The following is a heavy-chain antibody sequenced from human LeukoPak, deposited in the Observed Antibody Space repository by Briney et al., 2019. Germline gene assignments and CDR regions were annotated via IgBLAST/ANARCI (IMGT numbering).Heavy chain of an antibody. Sequence: SVKVSCKASGGTFSSYAISWVRQAPGQGLEWMGRIIPILGIANYAQKFQGRVTITADKSTSTAYMELSGLRSEDTAVYYCARPRITMVRGVMSPYGMDVWGQGTTVTVSS. CDR3: ARPRITMVRGVMSPYGMDV. CDR1: GGTFSSYA. D-gene: IGHD3-10*01. V-gene: IGHV1-69*04. J-gene: IGHJ6*02. CDR2: IIPILGIA.